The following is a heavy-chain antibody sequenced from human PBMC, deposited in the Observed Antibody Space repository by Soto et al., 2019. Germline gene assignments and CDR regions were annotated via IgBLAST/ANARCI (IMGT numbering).Heavy chain of an antibody. CDR2: IYYSGST. J-gene: IGHJ6*02. Sequence: SETLSLTCTVSGGSISSSSYYWGGIRHPPGKGLEWIGSIYYSGSTYYNPSLKSRVTISVDTSKNQFSLKLSSVTAADTAVYSCVFFFSGEAAYVFYTPGMHVGGQGT. V-gene: IGHV4-39*01. CDR3: VFFFSGEAAYVFYTPGMHV. CDR1: GGSISSSSYY. D-gene: IGHD3-10*02.